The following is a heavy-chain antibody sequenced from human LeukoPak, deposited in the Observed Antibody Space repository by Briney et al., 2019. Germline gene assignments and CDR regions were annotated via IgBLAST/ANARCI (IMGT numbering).Heavy chain of an antibody. V-gene: IGHV4-30-2*01. CDR2: IYHSGST. CDR1: GGSISSGGYY. CDR3: ARVDSGYYYMDV. J-gene: IGHJ6*03. D-gene: IGHD3-22*01. Sequence: SETLSLTCTVSGGSISSGGYYWSWIRQPPGKGLEWIGYIYHSGSTYYNPSLKSRVTISVDRSKNQFSLKLSSVTAADTAVYYCARVDSGYYYMDVWGKGTTVTVSS.